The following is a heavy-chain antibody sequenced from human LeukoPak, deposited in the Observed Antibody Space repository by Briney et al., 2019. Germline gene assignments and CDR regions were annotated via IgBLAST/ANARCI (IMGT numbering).Heavy chain of an antibody. J-gene: IGHJ5*02. CDR1: GGSVSSDY. D-gene: IGHD5-18*01. CDR3: ARLGYSYGYSWFDP. Sequence: SETLSLTCTVSGGSVSSDYWSWIRQPPGKGLEWIGYIYHTGNSDYNPSLKSRATISLDTSKNQFSLKLTSVTAADTAVYYCARLGYSYGYSWFDPWGQGTLVTVSS. V-gene: IGHV4-59*08. CDR2: IYHTGNS.